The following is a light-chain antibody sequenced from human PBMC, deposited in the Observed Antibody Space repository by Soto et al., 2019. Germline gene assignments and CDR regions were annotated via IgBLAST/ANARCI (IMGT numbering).Light chain of an antibody. CDR1: QSISSW. CDR3: QQYNSYSGT. Sequence: DIQMTHSPSTLSASVGDRVTITCRASQSISSWWARYQQKPGKAPKLLIYKASSVESGVPSRFSASGSGTEFTLTISSLEPNDFATYYCQQYNSYSGTFGQGTKVEIK. CDR2: KAS. V-gene: IGKV1-5*03. J-gene: IGKJ1*01.